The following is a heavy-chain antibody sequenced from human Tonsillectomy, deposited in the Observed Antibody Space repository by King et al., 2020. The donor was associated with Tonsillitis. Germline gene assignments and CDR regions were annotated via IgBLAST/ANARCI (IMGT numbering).Heavy chain of an antibody. CDR3: AVAPDYGGNSGFFFDY. CDR1: GGSISSYY. V-gene: IGHV4-59*08. Sequence: VQLQESGPGLVKPSETLSLTCTVSGGSISSYYWSWIRQPPGKGLEWIGYISYSGTTNYNPSLKSRVTISVDTSKNQFSLRLSSVTAADTAVYYCAVAPDYGGNSGFFFDYWGQGTLVTVSS. J-gene: IGHJ4*02. D-gene: IGHD4-23*01. CDR2: ISYSGTT.